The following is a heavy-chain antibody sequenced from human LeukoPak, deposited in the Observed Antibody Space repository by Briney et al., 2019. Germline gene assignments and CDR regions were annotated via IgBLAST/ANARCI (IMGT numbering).Heavy chain of an antibody. CDR2: INPNSGGT. CDR1: VYTFTDYY. J-gene: IGHJ4*02. Sequence: ASVKVSCKASVYTFTDYYMHGVRQAPGQGRAGMGWINPNSGGTNYAHKFQGRVTMTRDTSISTAYMELSRLRSDDTAVYYCARGSVGAPNDYWGQGTLVTVSS. V-gene: IGHV1-2*02. D-gene: IGHD1-26*01. CDR3: ARGSVGAPNDY.